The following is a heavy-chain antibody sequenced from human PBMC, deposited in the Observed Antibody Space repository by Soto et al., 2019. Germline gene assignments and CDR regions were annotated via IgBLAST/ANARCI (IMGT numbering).Heavy chain of an antibody. J-gene: IGHJ6*02. CDR1: GGSISSGGYY. CDR3: ARTGYSSSWYSRRGDNYYYGMDV. CDR2: IYYSGST. D-gene: IGHD6-13*01. Sequence: QVQLQESGPGLVKPSQTLSLTCTVSGGSISSGGYYWSWIRQHPGKGLEWIGYIYYSGSTYYNPSLKSRVTISVDTSKNQFSLKLSSVTAADTAVYYCARTGYSSSWYSRRGDNYYYGMDVWGQGTTVTVSS. V-gene: IGHV4-31*03.